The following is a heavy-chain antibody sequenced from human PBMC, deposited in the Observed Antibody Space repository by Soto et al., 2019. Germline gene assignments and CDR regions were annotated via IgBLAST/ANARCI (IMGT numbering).Heavy chain of an antibody. CDR1: GGSISSSSYY. V-gene: IGHV4-39*02. CDR3: ARLEGLATISYYFDF. D-gene: IGHD3-9*01. Sequence: QLQLQESGPGLVKPSEALSLTCSVSGGSISSSSYYWGWIRQPPGKGLEWIGSIYYSGSTYYNPSLKSRVTISIDKPKNHFSLKLSSLTAADTAVYYCARLEGLATISYYFDFWGQGTLVTVSS. CDR2: IYYSGST. J-gene: IGHJ4*02.